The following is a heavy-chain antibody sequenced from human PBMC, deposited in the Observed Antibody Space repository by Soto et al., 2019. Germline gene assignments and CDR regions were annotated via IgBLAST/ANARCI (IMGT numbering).Heavy chain of an antibody. CDR1: CGTVRGYY. D-gene: IGHD6-13*01. Sequence: PSEPKFHPSPFYCGTVRGYYWSFIRQSQGNGLEWIGEINHSGSTNYNPSLKSRVTISVDTSKNQFSLKLSSVTAADTAVYYCARCRGRGRWYRAHLNWFDPWGQGTLVT. J-gene: IGHJ5*02. CDR3: ARCRGRGRWYRAHLNWFDP. CDR2: INHSGST. V-gene: IGHV4-34*01.